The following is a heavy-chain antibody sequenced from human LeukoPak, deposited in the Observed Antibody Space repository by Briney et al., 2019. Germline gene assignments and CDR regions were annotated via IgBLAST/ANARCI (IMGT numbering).Heavy chain of an antibody. CDR3: ARGKRFLEWLDSYYFDY. D-gene: IGHD3-3*01. CDR2: IYYSGST. J-gene: IGHJ4*02. V-gene: IGHV4-38-2*01. CDR1: GYSISSSYY. Sequence: SETLSLTCAVSGYSISSSYYWGWIRQPPGKGLEWIGSIYYSGSTYYNPSLKSRVTISVDTSKNQFSPKLSSVTAADTAVYYCARGKRFLEWLDSYYFDYWGQGTLVTVSS.